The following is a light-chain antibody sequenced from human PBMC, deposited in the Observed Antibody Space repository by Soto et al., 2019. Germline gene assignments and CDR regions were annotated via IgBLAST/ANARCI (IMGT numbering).Light chain of an antibody. Sequence: QSVLTQPPPASGTPGQRVTSSCSGSSSNIGSNYVYWYQQLPGTAPKLLIYRNNQRPSGVPDRFSGSKSGTSASLAISGLRSEDEADYYCAAWDYSLSGYVFGTGTKVPVL. V-gene: IGLV1-47*01. CDR1: SSNIGSNY. CDR3: AAWDYSLSGYV. CDR2: RNN. J-gene: IGLJ1*01.